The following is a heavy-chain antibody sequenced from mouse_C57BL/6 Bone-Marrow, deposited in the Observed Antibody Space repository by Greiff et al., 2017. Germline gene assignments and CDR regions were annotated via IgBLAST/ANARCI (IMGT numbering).Heavy chain of an antibody. CDR1: GFTFSSYA. D-gene: IGHD2-4*01. CDR2: ISDGGSYT. J-gene: IGHJ1*03. V-gene: IGHV5-4*01. CDR3: AREDDSSDF. Sequence: EVKLVESGGGLVKPGGSLKLSCAASGFTFSSYAMSWVRQTPEKRLEWVATISDGGSYTYYPDNVKGRFTISRDNAKNNLYLQMGHLKSEDTAMYYCAREDDSSDFWGTGTTVTVSS.